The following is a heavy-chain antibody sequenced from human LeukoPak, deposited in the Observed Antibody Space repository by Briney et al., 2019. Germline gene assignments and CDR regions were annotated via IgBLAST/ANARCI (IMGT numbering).Heavy chain of an antibody. CDR1: GFTFSKYG. Sequence: GGSLRLSCVASGFTFSKYGMHWVRQAPGKGLEWVAVISYDGNDKYYADSVKGRFTISRDISKNTLYLQMNTLRTEDTAVYYCAKDSVWFGDLLGGMDVWGQGTTVTVSS. CDR3: AKDSVWFGDLLGGMDV. D-gene: IGHD3-10*01. V-gene: IGHV3-30*18. J-gene: IGHJ6*02. CDR2: ISYDGNDK.